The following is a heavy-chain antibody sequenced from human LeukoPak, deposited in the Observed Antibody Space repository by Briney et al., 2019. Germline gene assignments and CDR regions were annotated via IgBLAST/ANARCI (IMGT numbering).Heavy chain of an antibody. CDR3: ARDREIAVAGSFDC. D-gene: IGHD6-19*01. J-gene: IGHJ4*02. CDR1: GFTFDDYG. V-gene: IGHV3-20*04. Sequence: PGGSLRLSCAASGFTFDDYGMSWVRQAPGKGLEWVSGINWNGGSTGYADSVKGRFTISRDNAKNSLYLQMNSLRAEDTALYYCARDREIAVAGSFDCWGQGTLVTVSS. CDR2: INWNGGST.